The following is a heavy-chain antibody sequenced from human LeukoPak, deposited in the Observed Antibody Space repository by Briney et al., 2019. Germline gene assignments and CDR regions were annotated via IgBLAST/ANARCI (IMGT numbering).Heavy chain of an antibody. Sequence: SETLSLTCAVSGGSFNVYYWSWIRQPPGKGLEWIANTHYSGRTNYNPSLKSRVTISTDTSKNHFSLKLSSVTAADTAVYYCARRNERRAPGAFDIWGQGTMVTVSS. D-gene: IGHD1-1*01. CDR3: ARRNERRAPGAFDI. J-gene: IGHJ3*02. V-gene: IGHV4-59*01. CDR2: THYSGRT. CDR1: GGSFNVYY.